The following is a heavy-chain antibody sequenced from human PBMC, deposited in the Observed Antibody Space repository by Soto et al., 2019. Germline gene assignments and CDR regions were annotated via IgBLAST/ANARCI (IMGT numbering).Heavy chain of an antibody. J-gene: IGHJ6*02. CDR3: ARGLWFGDGDYYYYGMDV. Sequence: ASVKVSCKASGYTFTSYYMHWVRQAPGQGLEWMGIINPSGGSTSYAQKFQGRVTMTRDTSTSTVYMELSSLRSEDTAVYYCARGLWFGDGDYYYYGMDVWGQGTTVTVSS. V-gene: IGHV1-46*01. D-gene: IGHD3-10*01. CDR1: GYTFTSYY. CDR2: INPSGGST.